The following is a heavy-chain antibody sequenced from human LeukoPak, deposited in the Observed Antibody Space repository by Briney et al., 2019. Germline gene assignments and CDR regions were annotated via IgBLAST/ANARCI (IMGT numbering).Heavy chain of an antibody. D-gene: IGHD3-16*02. CDR1: GFTFSDSA. J-gene: IGHJ3*01. Sequence: GGSLRLSCAASGFTFSDSAMTWVRQVPGKGLEWVSLISSSGGNTYYADSVKGRFTISRDNSKNALSLQMNSLRVEDTAIYYCAKDIQLSTWGLGTMVTVSS. V-gene: IGHV3-23*01. CDR2: ISSSGGNT. CDR3: AKDIQLST.